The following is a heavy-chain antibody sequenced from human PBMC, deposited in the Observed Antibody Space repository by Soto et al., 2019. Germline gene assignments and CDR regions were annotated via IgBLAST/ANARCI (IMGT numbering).Heavy chain of an antibody. V-gene: IGHV1-2*04. CDR2: INPNSGGT. D-gene: IGHD3-10*01. Sequence: ASVKVSCKASGYTFTSYAMHWVRQAPGQGLEWMGWINPNSGGTNYAQKFQGWVTMTRDTSISTAYMELSRLRSDDTAVYYCARMPYYYGSGSPTYYYYGMDVWGQGTTVTVSS. CDR1: GYTFTSYA. CDR3: ARMPYYYGSGSPTYYYYGMDV. J-gene: IGHJ6*02.